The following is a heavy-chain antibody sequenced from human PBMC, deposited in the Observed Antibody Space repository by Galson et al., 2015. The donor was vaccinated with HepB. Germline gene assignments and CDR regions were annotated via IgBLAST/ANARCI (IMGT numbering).Heavy chain of an antibody. Sequence: SVKVSCKASGYTSSRYGISWVRQAPGQGLEWMGWISGSNGKTNYAKKYQGRVTMTADTSTRLSYLELRGLRPDDTALYYCARDRGNWNYGVDDWGQGTQVTVTS. J-gene: IGHJ4*02. D-gene: IGHD1-7*01. CDR1: GYTSSRYG. V-gene: IGHV1-18*04. CDR2: ISGSNGKT. CDR3: ARDRGNWNYGVDD.